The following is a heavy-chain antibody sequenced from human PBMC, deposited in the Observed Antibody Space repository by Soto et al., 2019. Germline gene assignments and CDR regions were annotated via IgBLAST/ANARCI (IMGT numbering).Heavy chain of an antibody. CDR3: AGEKTRHQYDFWSGYYRWFDP. Sequence: GGSVKVSCKASGYTFTSYDINWVRQATGQGLEWMGWMNPNSGNTGYAQKFQGRVTMTRNTSISTAYMELSSLRSEDTAVYYCAGEKTRHQYDFWSGYYRWFDPWGQGTLVTVSS. CDR1: GYTFTSYD. D-gene: IGHD3-3*01. J-gene: IGHJ5*02. CDR2: MNPNSGNT. V-gene: IGHV1-8*01.